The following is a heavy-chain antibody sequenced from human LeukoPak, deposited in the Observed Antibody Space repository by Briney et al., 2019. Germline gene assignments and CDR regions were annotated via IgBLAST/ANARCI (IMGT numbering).Heavy chain of an antibody. CDR1: GGSISSYY. J-gene: IGHJ6*03. CDR3: ARELDSRFLEWLYQDYYYYYMDV. CDR2: IYTSGST. Sequence: SETLSLTCTVSGGSISSYYWSWIRQPAGKGLEWLGRIYTSGSTNYNPSLKSRVTMSVDTSKNQFSLKLSSVTAADTAVYYCARELDSRFLEWLYQDYYYYYMDVWGKGTTVTVSS. V-gene: IGHV4-4*07. D-gene: IGHD3-3*01.